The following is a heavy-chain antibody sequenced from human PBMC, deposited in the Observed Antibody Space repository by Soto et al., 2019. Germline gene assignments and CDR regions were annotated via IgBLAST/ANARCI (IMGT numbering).Heavy chain of an antibody. D-gene: IGHD2-15*01. V-gene: IGHV3-23*01. CDR1: GFTFSSYA. CDR3: AKRRGAGGHFDY. CDR2: VSIGGST. J-gene: IGHJ4*02. Sequence: GGSLRLSCAASGFTFSSYAMGWVRQGPGKGLEWVAVVSIGGSTHYADSVRGRFTISRDNSKNTLSLQMNSLTAEDAAVYFCAKRRGAGGHFDYWGQGALVTVSS.